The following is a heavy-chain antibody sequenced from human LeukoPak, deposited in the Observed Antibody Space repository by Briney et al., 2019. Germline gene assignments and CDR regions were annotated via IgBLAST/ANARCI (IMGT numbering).Heavy chain of an antibody. CDR1: GGTYSSYA. D-gene: IGHD1-1*01. CDR3: ARVFSGGTNSAGY. V-gene: IGHV1-69*06. Sequence: SVKVSCKASGGTYSSYAISWVRQAPGQGLEWMGGIIPIFGTANYAQKFQGRVTITADKSTSTAYMELSSLRSEDTAVYYCARVFSGGTNSAGYWGQGTLVTVSS. J-gene: IGHJ4*02. CDR2: IIPIFGTA.